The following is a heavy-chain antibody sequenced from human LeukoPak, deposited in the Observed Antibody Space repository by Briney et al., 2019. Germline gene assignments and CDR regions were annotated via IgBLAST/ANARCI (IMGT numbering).Heavy chain of an antibody. CDR3: ASSGSYYFPFDY. V-gene: IGHV3-23*01. D-gene: IGHD3-10*01. CDR1: GFTFSRYA. Sequence: PGGSLRLSCTTSGFTFSRYAMTWVRQAPGKGLEWVSIISDSGGSPHYADSVRGRFTISRDNSKDTVYLQMNSLRAEDTAIYYCASSGSYYFPFDYWGQGILVTVSS. CDR2: ISDSGGSP. J-gene: IGHJ4*02.